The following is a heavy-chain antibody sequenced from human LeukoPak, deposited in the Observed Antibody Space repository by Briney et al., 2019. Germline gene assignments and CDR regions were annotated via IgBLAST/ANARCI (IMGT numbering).Heavy chain of an antibody. CDR2: ITFDGSSK. D-gene: IGHD1-26*01. CDR1: GFTFSSYG. Sequence: GGSLRLSCAASGFTFSSYGMHWVRQAPGKGLEWVTFITFDGSSKYYVDSVKGRFTISRDNSKNTLYLQMNSLRTEDTAVYYCARLRSYSGSYYRDYWGQGTLVTVSS. V-gene: IGHV3-30*02. J-gene: IGHJ4*02. CDR3: ARLRSYSGSYYRDY.